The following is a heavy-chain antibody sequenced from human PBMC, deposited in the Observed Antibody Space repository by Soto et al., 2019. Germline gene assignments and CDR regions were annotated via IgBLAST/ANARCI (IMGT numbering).Heavy chain of an antibody. J-gene: IGHJ4*02. CDR3: ARTFHRYSSSPFDY. CDR2: IIPIFGTA. CDR1: GGTFSSYA. Sequence: SSVKISCKASGGTFSSYAISWVRQSPGEGLEWMGGIIPIFGTANYAQKFQGRVTITADESTSTAYMALSSLRSEDTAVYYCARTFHRYSSSPFDYWGKGTMGTVSS. V-gene: IGHV1-69*13. D-gene: IGHD6-6*01.